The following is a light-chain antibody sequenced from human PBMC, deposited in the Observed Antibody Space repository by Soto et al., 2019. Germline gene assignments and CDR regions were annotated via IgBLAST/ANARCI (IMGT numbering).Light chain of an antibody. CDR3: QQYKLWPIT. Sequence: EIVMTQSPGSLSVSPGERATLSCRASQSVTSKLAWYQQKPGQAPRLLLYDASNRATDIPARISGSGSGTEFTLTISSLQSEDFAVYYCQQYKLWPITFGQGTRLDVK. V-gene: IGKV3-15*01. CDR2: DAS. J-gene: IGKJ5*01. CDR1: QSVTSK.